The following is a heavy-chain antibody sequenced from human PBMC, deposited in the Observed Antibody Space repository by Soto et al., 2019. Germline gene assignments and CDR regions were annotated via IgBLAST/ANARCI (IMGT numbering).Heavy chain of an antibody. CDR3: AREGDYRTWFEP. D-gene: IGHD4-17*01. J-gene: IGHJ5*02. CDR2: IFYAGDT. Sequence: SETLSITCTVSGESIATGAFYWSWIRLQSGKGPEWIGSIFYAGDTYYNPSLKSRVEISLDGSQNQFSLNLRSVTAADTAVYYCAREGDYRTWFEPWGPGTLVTVS. CDR1: GESIATGAFY. V-gene: IGHV4-31*03.